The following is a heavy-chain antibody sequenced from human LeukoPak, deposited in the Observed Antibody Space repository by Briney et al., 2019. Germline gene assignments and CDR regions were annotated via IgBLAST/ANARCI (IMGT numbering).Heavy chain of an antibody. Sequence: GGSLRLSCEASGFSFSSEPMNRVRQAPGKGLVWVSRVNTDGSTPTYADSVKGRFTISRDNAKNTLYLQMNSLRAEDTAVYYCARDRGSYSDYWGQGTLVTVSS. CDR2: VNTDGSTP. CDR3: ARDRGSYSDY. CDR1: GFSFSSEP. V-gene: IGHV3-74*01. J-gene: IGHJ4*02. D-gene: IGHD3-16*01.